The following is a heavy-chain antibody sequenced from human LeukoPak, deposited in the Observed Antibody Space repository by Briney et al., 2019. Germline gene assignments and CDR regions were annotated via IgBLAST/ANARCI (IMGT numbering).Heavy chain of an antibody. D-gene: IGHD6-19*01. V-gene: IGHV4-4*07. CDR1: GGSISSYY. Sequence: SETLSLTCTVSGGSISSYYWSWIRQPAGKGLEWIGRIHPSGSTNYNPSLKSRLTVSLDTSKNQFSLKLSSVTAADAAVYYCARDGGSGWYDYWGQGTLVTVSS. J-gene: IGHJ4*02. CDR3: ARDGGSGWYDY. CDR2: IHPSGST.